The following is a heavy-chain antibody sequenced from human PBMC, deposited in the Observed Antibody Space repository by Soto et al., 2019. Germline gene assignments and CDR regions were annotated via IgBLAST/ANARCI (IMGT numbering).Heavy chain of an antibody. J-gene: IGHJ6*02. CDR3: ASFHILTGYYSPSSYGMDV. Sequence: ASVKVSCKASGYTFTSYYMHWVRQAPGQGLEWMGIINPSGGSTSYAQKFQGRVTMTRDTSTSTVYMELSSLRSEDTAVYYCASFHILTGYYSPSSYGMDVWGQGTTVTVSS. V-gene: IGHV1-46*01. CDR1: GYTFTSYY. CDR2: INPSGGST. D-gene: IGHD3-9*01.